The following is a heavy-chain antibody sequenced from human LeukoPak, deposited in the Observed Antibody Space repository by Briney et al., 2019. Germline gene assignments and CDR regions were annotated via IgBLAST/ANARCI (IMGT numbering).Heavy chain of an antibody. CDR1: GYTFTNYW. V-gene: IGHV5-51*01. D-gene: IGHD2-15*01. Sequence: GESLKISCKGSGYTFTNYWIGWVRQMSGKGLEWMGIIYPGDSDTRYSPSFQGQVTISADKSISTAYLQWNSLKASDTAMYYCARFVGACSGGSCYSDYWGQGTLVTVSS. CDR3: ARFVGACSGGSCYSDY. J-gene: IGHJ4*02. CDR2: IYPGDSDT.